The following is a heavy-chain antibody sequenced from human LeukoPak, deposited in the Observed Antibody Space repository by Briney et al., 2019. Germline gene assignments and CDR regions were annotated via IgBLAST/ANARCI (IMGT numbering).Heavy chain of an antibody. CDR3: ARESVYCSGGSCYRLFDY. CDR1: GGSFSGYY. D-gene: IGHD2-15*01. V-gene: IGHV4-34*01. J-gene: IGHJ4*02. CDR2: INHSGST. Sequence: PSETLSLTCAVYGGSFSGYYWSWIRQPSGKGLEWIGEINHSGSTNYNPSLKSRVTISVDTSKNQFSLKLSSVTAADTAVYYCARESVYCSGGSCYRLFDYWGQGTLVTVSS.